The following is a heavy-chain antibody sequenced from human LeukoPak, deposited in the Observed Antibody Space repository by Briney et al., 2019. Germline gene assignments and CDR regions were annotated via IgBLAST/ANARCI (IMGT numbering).Heavy chain of an antibody. V-gene: IGHV5-10-1*01. D-gene: IGHD3-22*01. CDR1: GYSFTSYW. J-gene: IGHJ3*02. CDR2: IDPSDSYT. CDR3: ARIGYYDSSGYLAGAFDI. Sequence: GESLKISCTGSGYSFTSYWISWVRQMPGKGLERMGRIDPSDSYTNYSPSFQGHVTISADKSISTAYLQWSSLKASDTAMYYCARIGYYDSSGYLAGAFDIWGQGTMVTVSS.